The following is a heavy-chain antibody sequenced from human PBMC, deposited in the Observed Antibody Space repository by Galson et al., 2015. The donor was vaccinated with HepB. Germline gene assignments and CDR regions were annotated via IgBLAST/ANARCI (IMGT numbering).Heavy chain of an antibody. CDR2: ISSSRSYI. D-gene: IGHD6-19*01. J-gene: IGHJ6*02. CDR1: GFTFSSYS. CDR3: ARDYSVRGRWLGGRGMDV. V-gene: IGHV3-21*01. Sequence: SLRLSCAASGFTFSSYSMNWVRQAPGKGLEWVSSISSSRSYIYYADSVKGRFTISRDNAENSLYLQMNSLRAEDTAVYFCARDYSVRGRWLGGRGMDVWGQGTTVTVSS.